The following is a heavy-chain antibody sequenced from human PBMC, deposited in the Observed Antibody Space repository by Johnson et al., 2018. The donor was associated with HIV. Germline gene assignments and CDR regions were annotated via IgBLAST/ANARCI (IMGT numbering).Heavy chain of an antibody. Sequence: QVQLVESGGDLVQPGGSLRLSCAASAFTFSSYAIHWVRQAPGKGLEWVEFIHYDGNNKYYADSVKGRFTISRDNSKNTLYLQRNSLRAEDTAVYYCAKDLSSGWYHAFDIWGQGTMVTVSS. CDR1: AFTFSSYA. J-gene: IGHJ3*02. V-gene: IGHV3-30*02. D-gene: IGHD6-19*01. CDR2: IHYDGNNK. CDR3: AKDLSSGWYHAFDI.